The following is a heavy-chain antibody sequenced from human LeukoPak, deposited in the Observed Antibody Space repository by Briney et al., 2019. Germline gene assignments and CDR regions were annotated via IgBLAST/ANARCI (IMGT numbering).Heavy chain of an antibody. D-gene: IGHD3-10*01. CDR1: GYTFTNYG. V-gene: IGHV1-2*02. Sequence: ASVKVSCKASGYTFTNYGISWVRQAPGQGLEWMGWINPNSGGTNYAQKFQGRVTMTRDTSISTAYMELSRLRSDDTAVYYCARDLRGVIIGDWFDPWGQGTLVTVSS. J-gene: IGHJ5*02. CDR2: INPNSGGT. CDR3: ARDLRGVIIGDWFDP.